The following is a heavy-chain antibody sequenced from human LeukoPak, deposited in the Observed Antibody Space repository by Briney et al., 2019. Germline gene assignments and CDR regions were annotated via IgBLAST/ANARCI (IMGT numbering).Heavy chain of an antibody. CDR2: ISPNSGGT. D-gene: IGHD2-15*01. Sequence: ASVKVSCKASGYTFTGYYMHWVRQAPGQGLEWMGRISPNSGGTNYAQKFQGRVTMTRDTSISTAYMELSRLRSDDTAVYYCARDNPISYVVVVAATRRGGYGMDVWGQGTTVTVSS. J-gene: IGHJ6*02. CDR3: ARDNPISYVVVVAATRRGGYGMDV. CDR1: GYTFTGYY. V-gene: IGHV1-2*06.